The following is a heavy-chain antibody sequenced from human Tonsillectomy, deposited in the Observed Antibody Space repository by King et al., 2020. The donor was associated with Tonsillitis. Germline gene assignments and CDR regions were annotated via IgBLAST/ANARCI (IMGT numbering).Heavy chain of an antibody. D-gene: IGHD6-25*01. CDR3: VRSTRLEGVDPFDY. V-gene: IGHV4-38-2*01. CDR1: DYSISSGYY. Sequence: VQLQESGPGLVKPSETLSLTCAVSDYSISSGYYWGWIRQPPGKGLEWIGSIYHSGNTYYNPSLKSRVTISVDTSKSRFSLKLSSVTAADTAVYYCVRSTRLEGVDPFDYWGQGTLVTVSS. J-gene: IGHJ4*02. CDR2: IYHSGNT.